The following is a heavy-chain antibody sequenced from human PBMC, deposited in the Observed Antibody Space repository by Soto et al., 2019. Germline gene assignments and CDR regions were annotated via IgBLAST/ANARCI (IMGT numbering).Heavy chain of an antibody. J-gene: IGHJ4*02. Sequence: EVQLVESGGGLVQPGGSLRLSCAASGFTFSNYWMSWVRQAPGKGLEWVANIKQDGTEKNYVDSVRGRFTISRDNAKNSLDLKMNSLTAEDTAVYYCASVAIWGQGNLVTVSS. CDR3: ASVAI. CDR2: IKQDGTEK. CDR1: GFTFSNYW. D-gene: IGHD5-12*01. V-gene: IGHV3-7*01.